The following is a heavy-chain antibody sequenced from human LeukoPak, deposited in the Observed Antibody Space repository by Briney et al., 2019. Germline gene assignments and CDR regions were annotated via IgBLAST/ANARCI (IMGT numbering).Heavy chain of an antibody. CDR3: AKNNDYGGSYWYFDL. J-gene: IGHJ2*01. D-gene: IGHD4-17*01. CDR2: IFPSGGEI. Sequence: GGSLRLSCAASGFTFSTFAMIWVRQPPGKGLEWVSSIFPSGGEIHYADSVRGRFTISRDNSKSTLSLQMNSLRDEDTAVYYCAKNNDYGGSYWYFDLWGRGTLVTVSS. V-gene: IGHV3-23*01. CDR1: GFTFSTFA.